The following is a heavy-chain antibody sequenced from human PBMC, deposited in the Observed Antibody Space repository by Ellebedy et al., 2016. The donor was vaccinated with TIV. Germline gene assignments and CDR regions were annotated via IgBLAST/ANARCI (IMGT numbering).Heavy chain of an antibody. CDR2: LSGSGGTT. CDR3: ARDRASGTYPNWFDP. J-gene: IGHJ5*02. V-gene: IGHV3-23*01. CDR1: GFSFSNYA. Sequence: GGSLRLSCAGSGFSFSNYATHWVRQAPGEGLEWVSGLSGSGGTTHYAASVKGRFTISRDNSKNILYLQMTGLRAADTATYFCARDRASGTYPNWFDPWGRGTLVSVSS. D-gene: IGHD1-26*01.